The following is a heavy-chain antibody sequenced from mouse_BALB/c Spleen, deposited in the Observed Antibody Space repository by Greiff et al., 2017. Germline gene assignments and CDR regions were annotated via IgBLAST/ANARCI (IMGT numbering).Heavy chain of an antibody. V-gene: IGHV1-5*01. CDR2: IYPGNSDT. J-gene: IGHJ4*01. D-gene: IGHD2-10*02. Sequence: EVQLVESGTVLARPGASVKMSCKASGYSFTSYWMHWVKQRPGQGLEWIGAIYPGNSDTSYNQKFKGKAKLTAVTSASTAYMELSSLTNEDSAVYYCTRTYGGGAMDYWGQGTSVTVSS. CDR3: TRTYGGGAMDY. CDR1: GYSFTSYW.